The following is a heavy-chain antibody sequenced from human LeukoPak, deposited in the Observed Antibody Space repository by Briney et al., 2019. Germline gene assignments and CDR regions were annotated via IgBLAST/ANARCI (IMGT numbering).Heavy chain of an antibody. Sequence: GGSLRLSCAASGFQWMYWVRQAPGKGLVWVSRINNDGSDTKYADSVKGRSIISRDNAKNTLSLQMASLRADDMAVYYCIGSTGWVGNWGQGTLVTVSS. V-gene: IGHV3-74*01. D-gene: IGHD6-19*01. CDR3: IGSTGWVGN. J-gene: IGHJ4*02. CDR2: INNDGSDT. CDR1: GFQW.